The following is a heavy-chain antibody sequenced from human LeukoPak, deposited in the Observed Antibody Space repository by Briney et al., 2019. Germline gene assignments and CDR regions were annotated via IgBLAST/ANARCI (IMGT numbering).Heavy chain of an antibody. CDR3: ARVPTYYYDSSGYGTWYNWFDP. V-gene: IGHV1-69*13. CDR2: IIPIFGTA. D-gene: IGHD3-22*01. CDR1: GGTFSSYA. Sequence: ASVKASCXASGGTFSSYAISWVRQAPGQGLEWMGGIIPIFGTANYAQKFQGRVTITADESASTAYMELSSLRSEDTAVYYCARVPTYYYDSSGYGTWYNWFDPWGQGTLVTASS. J-gene: IGHJ5*02.